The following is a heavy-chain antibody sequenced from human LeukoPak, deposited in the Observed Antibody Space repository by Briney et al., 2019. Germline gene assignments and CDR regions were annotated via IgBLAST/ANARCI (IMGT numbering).Heavy chain of an antibody. V-gene: IGHV3-7*01. CDR1: GFTFSSYG. Sequence: GGSLRLSCAASGFTFSSYGMHWVRQAPGKGLEWVAHINQDGSEKYYVDSVKGRFTISRDNAKNSLYLQMNSLRAEDTAVYYCARDKAVTTMGGWFDPWGQGTLVTVSS. CDR2: INQDGSEK. CDR3: ARDKAVTTMGGWFDP. J-gene: IGHJ5*02. D-gene: IGHD4-17*01.